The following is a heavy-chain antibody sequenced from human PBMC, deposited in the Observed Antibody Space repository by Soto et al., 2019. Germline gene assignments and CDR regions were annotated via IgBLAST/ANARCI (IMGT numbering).Heavy chain of an antibody. V-gene: IGHV3-23*01. CDR1: GFTFENYA. Sequence: GSLRLSCVASGFTFENYAMSWVRQAPGKGLEWVSAISGSGGTTYYSDSVKGRFTISRDNSKNTVYLQMNDLRVEDAAEYFCAKDSWAIFGVPAGEYYAMDVWGQGTTVTVSS. CDR2: ISGSGGTT. D-gene: IGHD3-3*01. CDR3: AKDSWAIFGVPAGEYYAMDV. J-gene: IGHJ6*02.